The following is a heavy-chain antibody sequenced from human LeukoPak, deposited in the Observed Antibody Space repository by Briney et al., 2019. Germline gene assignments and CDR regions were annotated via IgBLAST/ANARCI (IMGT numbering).Heavy chain of an antibody. CDR1: GGPITEYY. CDR3: ARDRGSTGSYYLDS. J-gene: IGHJ4*02. Sequence: PAETLSLTCSVSGGPITEYYWSWIRQPPGKGLEWIGYIYHTGSTNYSPSLKSRVTMSVDASRNQFSLKLVSVTAADTAVYYCARDRGSTGSYYLDSWGQGILVTVSS. V-gene: IGHV4-59*01. D-gene: IGHD6-19*01. CDR2: IYHTGST.